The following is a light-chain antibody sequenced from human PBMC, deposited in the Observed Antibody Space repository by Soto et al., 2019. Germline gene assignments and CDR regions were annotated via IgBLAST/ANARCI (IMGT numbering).Light chain of an antibody. CDR2: LNSDGSH. CDR3: QTWGSGIVV. V-gene: IGLV4-69*01. Sequence: QLALTQSPSASASLGASVKFTCTLSSGHSSYTIAWHQQQPEKGPRYLMKLNSDGSHNKGDGIPDRFSGSSSGAERYLTISSLQSEDEADYYCQTWGSGIVVFGGGTKVTVL. CDR1: SGHSSYT. J-gene: IGLJ2*01.